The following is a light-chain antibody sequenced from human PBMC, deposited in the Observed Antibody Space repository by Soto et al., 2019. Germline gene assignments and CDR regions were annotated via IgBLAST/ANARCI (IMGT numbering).Light chain of an antibody. J-gene: IGLJ3*02. CDR1: SSNIGAGYD. Sequence: QLVLTQPPSVSGAPGQRVTISCTGSSSNIGAGYDVHWYQQLPGTAPKVLIYGNNNRPSGVPDRFSGSKSGTSASLAITGLQAEDEADYYCQSYDSSLSGSDWVFGGGTKVTVL. V-gene: IGLV1-40*01. CDR2: GNN. CDR3: QSYDSSLSGSDWV.